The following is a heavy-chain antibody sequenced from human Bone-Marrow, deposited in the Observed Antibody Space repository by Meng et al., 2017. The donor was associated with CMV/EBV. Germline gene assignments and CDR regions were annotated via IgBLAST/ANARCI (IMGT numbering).Heavy chain of an antibody. CDR3: ARGDRIAVAGTRDFGY. Sequence: ASVKVSCKASGYTFTNYGISWVRQAPGQGLEWMGWISAYNGNTNYAQRLQGRVTMTTDASTSTAYMELRSLRSDDTAVYYCARGDRIAVAGTRDFGYWGQGKLVTVAS. CDR1: GYTFTNYG. D-gene: IGHD6-19*01. J-gene: IGHJ4*02. V-gene: IGHV1-18*01. CDR2: ISAYNGNT.